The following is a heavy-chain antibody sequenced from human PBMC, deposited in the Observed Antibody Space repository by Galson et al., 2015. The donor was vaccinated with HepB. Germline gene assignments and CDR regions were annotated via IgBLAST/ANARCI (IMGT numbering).Heavy chain of an antibody. J-gene: IGHJ6*02. CDR3: AKGHYYGSGSYLYYYYYGMDV. CDR2: ISGSGGST. V-gene: IGHV3-23*01. Sequence: SLRLSCAASGFTFSSYAMSWVRQAPGKGLEWVSAISGSGGSTYYADSVKGRFTISRDNSKNTLYLQMNSLRAEDTAVYYCAKGHYYGSGSYLYYYYYGMDVWGQGTTVTVSS. CDR1: GFTFSSYA. D-gene: IGHD3-10*01.